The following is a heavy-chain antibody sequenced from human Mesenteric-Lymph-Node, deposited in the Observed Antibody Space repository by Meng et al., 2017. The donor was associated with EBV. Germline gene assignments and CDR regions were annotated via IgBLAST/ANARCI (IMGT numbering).Heavy chain of an antibody. CDR3: ASGREETSTPDFDY. CDR1: GDTFSTHF. V-gene: IGHV1-69*01. Sequence: QVQLVQSGAEVKKPXSSVTVSCKASGDTFSTHFISWVRQAPGQGLEWMGGIIPVFGTPNYAQKFQARVTITAHESTNTVYMELSNLRSEDTAVYFCASGREETSTPDFDYWGQGPLGTVSS. CDR2: IIPVFGTP. J-gene: IGHJ4*02. D-gene: IGHD2-15*01.